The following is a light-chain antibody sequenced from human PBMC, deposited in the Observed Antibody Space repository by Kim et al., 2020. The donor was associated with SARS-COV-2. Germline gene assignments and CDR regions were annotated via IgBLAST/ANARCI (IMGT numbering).Light chain of an antibody. CDR3: QAWDSSTGV. CDR2: QDS. CDR1: KLGDKY. V-gene: IGLV3-1*01. Sequence: SYELTQPPSVSVSPGQTGSITCSGDKLGDKYACWYQQKRGQSPVLVTYQDSKRPSGIPERFTGSNSGNTATLTISGTQAMDEADYYCQAWDSSTGVFGGGTQLAVL. J-gene: IGLJ3*02.